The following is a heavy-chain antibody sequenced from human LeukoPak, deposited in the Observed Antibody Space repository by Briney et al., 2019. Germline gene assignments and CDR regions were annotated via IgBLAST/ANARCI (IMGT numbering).Heavy chain of an antibody. CDR2: IYTSGST. J-gene: IGHJ3*02. Sequence: SETLSLTCTGSGGSISSYYWSWIRQPAGKGLEWIGRIYTSGSTNYNPSLKSRVTMSVDTSKNQFSLKLSSVTAADTAVYYCASDSGSYAGDAFDMWGQGTMVTVSS. D-gene: IGHD1-26*01. CDR3: ASDSGSYAGDAFDM. V-gene: IGHV4-4*07. CDR1: GGSISSYY.